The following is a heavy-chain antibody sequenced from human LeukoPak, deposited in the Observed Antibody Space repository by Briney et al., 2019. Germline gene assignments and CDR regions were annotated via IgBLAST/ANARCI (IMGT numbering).Heavy chain of an antibody. J-gene: IGHJ4*02. D-gene: IGHD3-22*01. CDR1: GFTFSSYA. CDR3: VSYYYDSSGLGFDY. Sequence: GGSLRLSCAASGFTFSSYAMSWVRQAPGKGLEWVSGISGSDGSTNYADSVKGRFTISRDNSKNTLYLQMNSLRAEDTAVYYCVSYYYDSSGLGFDYWGQGTLVTVSS. V-gene: IGHV3-23*01. CDR2: ISGSDGST.